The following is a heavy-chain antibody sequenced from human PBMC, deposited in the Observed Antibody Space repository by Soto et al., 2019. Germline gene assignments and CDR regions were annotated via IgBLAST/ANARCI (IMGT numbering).Heavy chain of an antibody. Sequence: ASVKVSCKASGYTFTGYYMHWVRQAPGQGLEWMGWINPNSGGTNYAQKFQGWVTMTRDTSISTAYMELSRLRSDDTAVYYCARGPGNQLLYGMDVWGQGTTVTVSS. CDR1: GYTFTGYY. J-gene: IGHJ6*02. CDR3: ARGPGNQLLYGMDV. CDR2: INPNSGGT. D-gene: IGHD2-2*01. V-gene: IGHV1-2*04.